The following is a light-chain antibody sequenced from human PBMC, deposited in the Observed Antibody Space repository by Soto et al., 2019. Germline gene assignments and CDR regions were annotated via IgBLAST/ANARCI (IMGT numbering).Light chain of an antibody. CDR3: QHYYSPPLT. CDR2: WAS. CDR1: QSVLYSSNNKNY. V-gene: IGKV4-1*01. Sequence: DIVMTQSPDSLAVSLGERATINCKSSQSVLYSSNNKNYLAWYQQKPGQPPKLLIYWASTRESGVPDRFSGSGSGTDFTLTISSLQAEDVAVYYCQHYYSPPLTFGGGTKVEIQ. J-gene: IGKJ4*01.